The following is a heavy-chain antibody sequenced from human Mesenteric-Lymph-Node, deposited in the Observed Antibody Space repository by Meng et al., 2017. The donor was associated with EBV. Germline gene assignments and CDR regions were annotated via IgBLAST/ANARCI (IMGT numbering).Heavy chain of an antibody. J-gene: IGHJ4*02. D-gene: IGHD6-19*01. V-gene: IGHV6-1*01. CDR3: ARDPSGWYYFDY. CDR1: GDSVSSNSAA. CDR2: TYYRSKYYN. Sequence: QVQLHHSGPGLVKPPQTLSLTVAISGDSVSSNSAAWNWIRQSPSRGLEWLGRTYYRSKYYNDYAVYVRSRISINPDTSKNQFSLQLNSVTPEDTAVYYCARDPSGWYYFDYWGQGTLVTVSS.